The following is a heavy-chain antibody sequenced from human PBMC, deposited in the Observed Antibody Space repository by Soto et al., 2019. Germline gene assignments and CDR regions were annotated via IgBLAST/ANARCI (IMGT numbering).Heavy chain of an antibody. D-gene: IGHD4-17*01. CDR2: ASPDGTST. J-gene: IGHJ5*02. CDR1: GFTFSNFW. CDR3: TRHGDGDYLLFDP. Sequence: GGSLRLSCAASGFTFSNFWMHWVRQAPGKGLVWVSRASPDGTSTSYADSVKGRFTISRDNAKNTLYMQMNSLRAEDTAAYYCTRHGDGDYLLFDPWGQGTLVTAPQ. V-gene: IGHV3-74*01.